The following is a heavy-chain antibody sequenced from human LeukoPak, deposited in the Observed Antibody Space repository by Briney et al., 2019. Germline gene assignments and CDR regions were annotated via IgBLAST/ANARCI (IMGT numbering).Heavy chain of an antibody. CDR2: IYPGDSDT. D-gene: IGHD2-2*01. CDR3: ARLGAYCSSTSCYLYYYYMDV. V-gene: IGHV5-51*01. Sequence: KHGESLKISCKGSGYGFTSYWIGWVRQMPGKGLEWMGIIYPGDSDTRYSPSFQGQVTISADKSISTAYLQWSSLKASDTAMYYCARLGAYCSSTSCYLYYYYMDVWGKGTTVTVSS. J-gene: IGHJ6*03. CDR1: GYGFTSYW.